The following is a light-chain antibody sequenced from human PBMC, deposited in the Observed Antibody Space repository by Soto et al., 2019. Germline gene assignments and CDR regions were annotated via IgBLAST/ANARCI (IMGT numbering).Light chain of an antibody. CDR1: QSVSSW. J-gene: IGKJ1*01. CDR3: QQNNSYPGT. Sequence: DIQMTQSPSTLSASVGDTVSVTCRASQSVSSWLAWYQQKPGKAPKLLIYDASSLESGVPSRFSGSGSGTEFTLTISSLQPDDFATYYCQQNNSYPGTFGHGTKV. CDR2: DAS. V-gene: IGKV1-5*01.